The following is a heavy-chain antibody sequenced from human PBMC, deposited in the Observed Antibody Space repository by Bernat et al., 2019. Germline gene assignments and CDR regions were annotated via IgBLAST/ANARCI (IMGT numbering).Heavy chain of an antibody. D-gene: IGHD2-15*01. J-gene: IGHJ6*03. CDR1: GFTFSSYS. V-gene: IGHV3-21*05. CDR2: ISSSSSYI. CDR3: ARYCSGGSCHYYMDV. Sequence: EVQLVESGGGLVKPGGSLRLSCAASGFTFSSYSMNWVRQAPGKGLEWVSYISSSSSYIYYADSVKGRFTISRDNAKNSLYLQMNSLRAEDTAVYYCARYCSGGSCHYYMDVWGKGTTVTVSS.